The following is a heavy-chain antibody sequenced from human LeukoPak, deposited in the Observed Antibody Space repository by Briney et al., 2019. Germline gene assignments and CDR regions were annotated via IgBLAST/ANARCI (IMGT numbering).Heavy chain of an antibody. CDR1: GYTFTSYA. CDR2: INAGNGNT. V-gene: IGHV1-3*01. J-gene: IGHJ4*02. Sequence: ASVKVSCKASGYTFTSYAMHWVRQAPGQRLEWMGWINAGNGNTKYSQKLQGRVTITRDTSASTAYMELSSLRSEDTAVYYCARVRRGSYVFDYWGQGTLVTVSS. D-gene: IGHD1-26*01. CDR3: ARVRRGSYVFDY.